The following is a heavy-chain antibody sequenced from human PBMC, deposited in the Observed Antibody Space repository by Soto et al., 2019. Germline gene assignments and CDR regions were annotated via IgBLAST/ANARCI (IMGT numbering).Heavy chain of an antibody. CDR1: GFTFSSYS. CDR3: AKEGDLIGYNYGSCFGY. J-gene: IGHJ4*02. Sequence: GGSLRLSCAASGFTFSSYSMSWVRQAPGKGLEWVSAITGSGGSTYYADSVKGRFTISRDNSKNTLYLQMNSLRAGDTAVYYCAKEGDLIGYNYGSCFGYWGQGTLVTVSS. V-gene: IGHV3-23*01. CDR2: ITGSGGST. D-gene: IGHD5-18*01.